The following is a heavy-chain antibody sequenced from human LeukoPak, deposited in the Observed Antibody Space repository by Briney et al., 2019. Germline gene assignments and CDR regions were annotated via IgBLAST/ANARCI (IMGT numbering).Heavy chain of an antibody. CDR1: GGTFSSYA. V-gene: IGHV1-69*04. D-gene: IGHD6-19*01. CDR2: IIPILGIA. J-gene: IGHJ4*02. CDR3: ARDPPYSSGWGPRVDY. Sequence: GSSVKVSCKASGGTFSSYAISWVRQAPGQGLEWMGRIIPILGIANYAQKFQGRVTITADKSTSAAYMELSSLRSEDTAVYYCARDPPYSSGWGPRVDYWGQGTLVTVSS.